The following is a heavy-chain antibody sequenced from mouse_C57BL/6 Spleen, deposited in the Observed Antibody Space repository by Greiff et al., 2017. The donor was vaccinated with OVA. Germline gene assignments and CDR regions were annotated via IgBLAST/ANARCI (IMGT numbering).Heavy chain of an antibody. D-gene: IGHD1-1*01. CDR1: GFSLTSYG. V-gene: IGHV2-2*01. Sequence: VKLMESGPGLVQPSQSLSITCTVSGFSLTSYGVHWVRQSPGKGLEWLGVIWRGGSTDYNAAFISRLSISKDNSKSQVFFKMNSLQADDTAIYYCARNYGSRYWYFDVWGTGTTVTVSS. J-gene: IGHJ1*03. CDR3: ARNYGSRYWYFDV. CDR2: IWRGGST.